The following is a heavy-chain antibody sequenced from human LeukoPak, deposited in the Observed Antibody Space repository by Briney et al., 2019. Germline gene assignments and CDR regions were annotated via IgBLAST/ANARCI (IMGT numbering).Heavy chain of an antibody. Sequence: GGSLRLSCAASGFTFSSYAMSWVRQAPGKGLEWVSAISGSGGSTYYADSVKGRFTISRDNSKNTLFLQMNNLRAEDTAVYYCAKSDYYDSYFDHWGQGTLVTVSS. J-gene: IGHJ4*02. V-gene: IGHV3-23*01. CDR3: AKSDYYDSYFDH. D-gene: IGHD3-22*01. CDR2: ISGSGGST. CDR1: GFTFSSYA.